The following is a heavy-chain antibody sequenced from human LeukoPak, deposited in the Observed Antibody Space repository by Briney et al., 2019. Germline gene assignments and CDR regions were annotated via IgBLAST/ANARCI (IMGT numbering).Heavy chain of an antibody. D-gene: IGHD3-10*01. CDR2: IIPIFGTA. CDR3: ARESFGELLSYFDY. V-gene: IGHV1-69*13. CDR1: GYTFTSYG. J-gene: IGHJ4*02. Sequence: SVKVSCKASGYTFTSYGISWVRQAPGQGLEWMGGIIPIFGTANYAQKFQGRVTITADESTSTAYMELSSLRSEDTAVYYCARESFGELLSYFDYWGQGTLVTVSS.